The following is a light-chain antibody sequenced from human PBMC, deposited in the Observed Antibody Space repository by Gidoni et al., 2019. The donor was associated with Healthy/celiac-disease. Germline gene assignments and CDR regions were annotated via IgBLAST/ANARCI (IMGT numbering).Light chain of an antibody. Sequence: EIVLPQSPATLSLSPGERATLSCRASQSVSSYLAWYQQKPAQAPRRLIDDASNRATGIPARFSGSGSGTDFTLTISSLEPEDFAVYYCQQRSNWPPGFGQGTRLEIK. CDR2: DAS. J-gene: IGKJ5*01. CDR1: QSVSSY. CDR3: QQRSNWPPG. V-gene: IGKV3-11*01.